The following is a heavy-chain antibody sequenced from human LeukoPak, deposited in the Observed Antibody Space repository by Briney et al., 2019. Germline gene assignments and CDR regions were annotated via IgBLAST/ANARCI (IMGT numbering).Heavy chain of an antibody. J-gene: IGHJ6*03. Sequence: SETLSLTCTVSGGSISSYYWSWIRQPPGKGLEWIGYIYYSGSTNYNPSLKSRVTISVDTSKNQFSLKLSSVTAADTAVYYCARGGGRSWKIFGSGYYYYYMDVWGKGTTVTISS. V-gene: IGHV4-59*12. CDR1: GGSISSYY. D-gene: IGHD3-3*01. CDR3: ARGGGRSWKIFGSGYYYYYMDV. CDR2: IYYSGST.